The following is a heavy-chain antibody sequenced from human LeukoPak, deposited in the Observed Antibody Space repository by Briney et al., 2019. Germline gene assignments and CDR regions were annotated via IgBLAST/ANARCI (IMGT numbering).Heavy chain of an antibody. Sequence: GESLKTSCKASGYSFVSHWIVWVRQMPGKGLEWLGIIYPGDSDTRYSPSFQGQVTISADKSISTAYLQWNSLRASDTAMYYCARRPSYDFWSGYYGVDGLDIWGQGTMVTVSS. CDR3: ARRPSYDFWSGYYGVDGLDI. V-gene: IGHV5-51*01. CDR2: IYPGDSDT. D-gene: IGHD3-3*01. CDR1: GYSFVSHW. J-gene: IGHJ3*02.